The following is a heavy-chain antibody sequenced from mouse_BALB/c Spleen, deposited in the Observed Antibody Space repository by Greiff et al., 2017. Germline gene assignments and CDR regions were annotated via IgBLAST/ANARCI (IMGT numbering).Heavy chain of an antibody. J-gene: IGHJ3*01. Sequence: VQRVESGPGLVAPSQSLSITCTVSGFSLTGYGVNWVRQPPGKGLEWLGMIWGDGSTDYNSALKSRLSISKDNSKSQVFLKMNSLQTEDTARYYCAREGSSGYGFAYWGQGTLVTVSA. CDR1: GFSLTGYG. V-gene: IGHV2-6-7*01. CDR3: AREGSSGYGFAY. CDR2: IWGDGST. D-gene: IGHD3-1*01.